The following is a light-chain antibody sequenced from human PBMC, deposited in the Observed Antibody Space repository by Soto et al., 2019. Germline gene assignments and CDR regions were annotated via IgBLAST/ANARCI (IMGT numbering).Light chain of an antibody. CDR2: GAS. CDR1: QSVSSN. CDR3: QQYNNWPPIT. V-gene: IGKV3-15*01. J-gene: IGKJ5*01. Sequence: EILLTQSPGILSLSPGERATLSCRASQSVSSNLAWYQQKPGQAPRLLIYGASTRATGIPARFSGSGSGTEFTLTISSLQSADFAAYYCQQYNNWPPITFGQGTRLEIK.